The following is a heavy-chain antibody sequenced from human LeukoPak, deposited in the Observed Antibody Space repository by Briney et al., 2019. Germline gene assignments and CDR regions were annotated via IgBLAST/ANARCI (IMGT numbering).Heavy chain of an antibody. CDR2: IYYSGST. Sequence: SETLSLTCTVSGGSISSYYWSWIRQPPGKGLEWIGYIYYSGSTNYNPSLKSRVAISVDTSKNQFSLKLSSVTAADTAVYYCARHSSSWYNWFDPWGQGTLVTVSS. CDR1: GGSISSYY. J-gene: IGHJ5*02. D-gene: IGHD6-13*01. V-gene: IGHV4-59*01. CDR3: ARHSSSWYNWFDP.